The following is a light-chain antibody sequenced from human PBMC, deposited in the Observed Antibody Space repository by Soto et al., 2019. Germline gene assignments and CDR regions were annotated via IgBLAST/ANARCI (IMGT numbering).Light chain of an antibody. J-gene: IGKJ2*01. Sequence: EIVLTQSPGTLSLSPGERATLSCRASQTIGGGYVAWYQQSPGQTPRLLLYGASSRATGIPDRFSGGGSGRDFTLTISRLEPEDFVVYYCQQYGSWTFTFGQGTRLDIK. V-gene: IGKV3-20*01. CDR2: GAS. CDR1: QTIGGGY. CDR3: QQYGSWTFT.